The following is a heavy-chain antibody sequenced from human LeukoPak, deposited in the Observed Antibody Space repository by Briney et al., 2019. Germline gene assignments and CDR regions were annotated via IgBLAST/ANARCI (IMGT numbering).Heavy chain of an antibody. D-gene: IGHD2-2*02. J-gene: IGHJ4*02. CDR2: IIGSGGST. CDR1: GCTLSSYA. CDR3: AKEYCSTTSCYTDY. V-gene: IGHV3-23*01. Sequence: PGGSLRLSCAASGCTLSSYAMSWVRQAPGKGLEWVSAIIGSGGSTYYADSVKGRFTISRDNSKDTLYLQMNSLRAEDTAVYYCAKEYCSTTSCYTDYWGQGTLVTVSS.